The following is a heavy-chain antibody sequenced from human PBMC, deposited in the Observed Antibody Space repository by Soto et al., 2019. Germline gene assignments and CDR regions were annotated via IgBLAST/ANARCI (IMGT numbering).Heavy chain of an antibody. J-gene: IGHJ4*02. Sequence: QVQLVQSGAEVKKPGASVKVSCKASGFDFTDHYIHWVRQAPGQGLEWMGIISPDGGSTRYSQKFPARITLTRDTSTSTVYMELRSLRSEDTAIYYCARAPRGGVIIVITWAQIDYWGQGTLVTVSS. CDR3: ARAPRGGVIIVITWAQIDY. D-gene: IGHD3-10*01. V-gene: IGHV1-46*01. CDR2: ISPDGGST. CDR1: GFDFTDHY.